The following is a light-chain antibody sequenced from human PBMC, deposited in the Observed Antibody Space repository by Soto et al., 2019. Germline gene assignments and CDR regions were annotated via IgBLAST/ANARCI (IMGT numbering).Light chain of an antibody. CDR1: QNVGRN. CDR2: GTS. V-gene: IGKV3-15*01. J-gene: IGKJ2*01. CDR3: QQYNHWPPMST. Sequence: EIVMTQSPDTLSLSPGERATLSCRASQNVGRNVSWYQQRPGQAPRLLLHGTSTRAADIPARLSGSVSGTAFTLTINSLQPEDFVIYYCQQYNHWPPMSTFGQGTKLEMK.